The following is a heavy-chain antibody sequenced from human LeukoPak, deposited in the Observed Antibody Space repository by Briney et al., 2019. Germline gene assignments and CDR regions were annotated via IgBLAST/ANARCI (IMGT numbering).Heavy chain of an antibody. Sequence: ASVKVSCKASGGTFSSYAISWVRQAPGQGLEWMGGIIPIFGTTNCAQKFQGRVTITADESTSTAYMELSSLRSEDTAVYYCARDLGGCWFDPWGQGTLVTVSS. J-gene: IGHJ5*02. CDR2: IIPIFGTT. CDR1: GGTFSSYA. V-gene: IGHV1-69*13. CDR3: ARDLGGCWFDP.